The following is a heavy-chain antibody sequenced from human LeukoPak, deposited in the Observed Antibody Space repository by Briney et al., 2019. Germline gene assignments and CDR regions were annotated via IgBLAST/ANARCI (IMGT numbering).Heavy chain of an antibody. CDR1: GFTFSSYA. V-gene: IGHV3-23*01. CDR2: ISGSGGST. D-gene: IGHD3-10*01. CDR3: AKDRLLWFGELSPYYYYYGMDV. Sequence: GGSLRLSCAASGFTFSSYAMSWVRQAPGKGLEWVSAISGSGGSTYYADSVKGRFTISRDNSKNTLCLQMNSLRAEDTAVYYCAKDRLLWFGELSPYYYYYGMDVWGQGTTVTVSS. J-gene: IGHJ6*02.